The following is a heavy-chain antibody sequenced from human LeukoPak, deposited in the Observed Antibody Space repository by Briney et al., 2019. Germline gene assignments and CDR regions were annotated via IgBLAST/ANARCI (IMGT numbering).Heavy chain of an antibody. V-gene: IGHV4-31*03. CDR1: GGSTSSGGYY. J-gene: IGHJ5*02. D-gene: IGHD3-22*01. Sequence: SETLSLTCTVSGGSTSSGGYYWSWIRQHPGKGLEWIGYIYYSGSTYYNPSLKSRVTISVDTSKNQFSLKLSSVTAADTAVYYCARDRRYYDSSGYYYNWFDPWGQGTLVTVSS. CDR3: ARDRRYYDSSGYYYNWFDP. CDR2: IYYSGST.